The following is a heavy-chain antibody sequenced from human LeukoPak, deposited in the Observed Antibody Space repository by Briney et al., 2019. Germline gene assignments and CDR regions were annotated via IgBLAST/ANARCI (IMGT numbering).Heavy chain of an antibody. J-gene: IGHJ3*02. Sequence: GSLRLSCAASGFTFSNAWMSWVRQAPGKGLEWVGRIKSKTDGGTTDYAAPVKGRFTISRDDSKNTLYLQMNSLKTEDTAVYYCAKDKTASLHAGFDIWGQGTMVTVSS. V-gene: IGHV3-15*01. D-gene: IGHD2-21*01. CDR1: GFTFSNAW. CDR3: AKDKTASLHAGFDI. CDR2: IKSKTDGGTT.